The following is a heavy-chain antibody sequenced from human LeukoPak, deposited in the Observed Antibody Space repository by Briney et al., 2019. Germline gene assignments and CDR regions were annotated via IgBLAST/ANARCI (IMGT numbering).Heavy chain of an antibody. CDR3: ARGGGIAAAPQH. CDR1: GYTFTGYY. Sequence: AAVKVSCKASGYTFTGYYMHWVRQAPGQGLERMGWINPNSGGTNYAQKFQGRVTMTRDTSISTAYMELSRLRSDDTAVYYCARGGGIAAAPQHWGQGTLVTVSS. V-gene: IGHV1-2*02. D-gene: IGHD6-13*01. J-gene: IGHJ1*01. CDR2: INPNSGGT.